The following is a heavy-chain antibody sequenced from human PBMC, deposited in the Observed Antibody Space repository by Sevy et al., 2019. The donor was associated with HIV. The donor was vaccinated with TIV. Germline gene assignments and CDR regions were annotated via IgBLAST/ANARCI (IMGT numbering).Heavy chain of an antibody. D-gene: IGHD3-16*01. J-gene: IGHJ4*02. CDR3: AREKNFFWGGSEGACFDY. CDR2: ISSSGSTI. V-gene: IGHV3-11*01. Sequence: GGSLRLSCAASGFTFSDYYMSWIRQAPGKGLEWVSYISSSGSTIYYADSVKGRFTISRDNAKNSLYLQMNSLRAEDTAVYYCAREKNFFWGGSEGACFDYWGQGTLVTVSS. CDR1: GFTFSDYY.